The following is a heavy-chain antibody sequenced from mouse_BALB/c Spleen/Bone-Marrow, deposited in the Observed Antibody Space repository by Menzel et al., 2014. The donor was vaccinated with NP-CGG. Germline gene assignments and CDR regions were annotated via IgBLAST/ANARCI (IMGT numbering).Heavy chain of an antibody. CDR2: IRLKSNNYAT. CDR3: TTGFAY. V-gene: IGHV6-6*02. J-gene: IGHJ3*01. CDR1: GFTFSNYW. Sequence: VQLKESGGGLVQPGGSMKLSCVASGFTFSNYWMNWVRQSPEKGLEWVAEIRLKSNNYATHYAASVKGRFTISRDDSKSSVYLQMNNLRAEDTGIYYCTTGFAYWGQGTLVTVSA.